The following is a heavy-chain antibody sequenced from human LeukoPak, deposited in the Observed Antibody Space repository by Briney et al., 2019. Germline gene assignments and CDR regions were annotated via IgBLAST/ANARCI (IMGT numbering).Heavy chain of an antibody. CDR3: ARGDYEYYGMDV. CDR1: GYTFTGYY. J-gene: IGHJ6*02. V-gene: IGHV1-2*02. CDR2: INHNSGGT. Sequence: GASVKVSCKASGYTFTGYYMHWVRQAPGQGLEWMGWINHNSGGTNYAQKFKGRVTMARETSISTAYMELSRLRSDDTAVYYCARGDYEYYGMDVWGQGTTVTVSS.